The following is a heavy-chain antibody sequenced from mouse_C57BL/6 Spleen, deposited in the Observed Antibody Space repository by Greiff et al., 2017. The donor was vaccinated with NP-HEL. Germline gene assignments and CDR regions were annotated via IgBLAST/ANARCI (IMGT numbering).Heavy chain of an antibody. D-gene: IGHD3-2*02. CDR2: IDPSDSYT. J-gene: IGHJ3*01. CDR3: ARRRTAQAPFAY. V-gene: IGHV1-69*01. Sequence: QVQLQQPGAELVMPGASVKLSCKASGYTFTSYWMHWVKQRPGQGLEWIGEIDPSDSYTNYKQKFKGKSTLTVDKSSSTAYMQLSSLTSEDSAVYYCARRRTAQAPFAYWGQGTLVTVSA. CDR1: GYTFTSYW.